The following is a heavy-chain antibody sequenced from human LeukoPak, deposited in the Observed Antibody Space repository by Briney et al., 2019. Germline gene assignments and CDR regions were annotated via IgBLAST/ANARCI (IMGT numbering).Heavy chain of an antibody. D-gene: IGHD4-17*01. J-gene: IGHJ6*04. CDR1: GFTFSSYT. V-gene: IGHV3-21*01. Sequence: GGSLRLSCAVFGFTFSSYTMNWVRQAPGQGLEWVSSISSRGTYIYYAESVKGRFTISRDNAKNSVFLDMDSLRAEDTAVYYCAPPGADSGLPLDVWGNGTAVTVSS. CDR2: ISSRGTYI. CDR3: APPGADSGLPLDV.